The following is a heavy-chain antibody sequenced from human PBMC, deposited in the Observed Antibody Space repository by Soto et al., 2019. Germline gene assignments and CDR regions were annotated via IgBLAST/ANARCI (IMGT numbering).Heavy chain of an antibody. V-gene: IGHV4-39*01. J-gene: IGHJ1*01. Sequence: PSETLSLTCTVSGGSISSSSYYWGWIRQPPGKGLEWIGSIYYSGSTYYNPSLKSRVTISVDTSKNQFSLKLSSVTAADTAVYYCARPLSLRFLYFQHWGQGTLVTVSS. CDR3: ARPLSLRFLYFQH. CDR2: IYYSGST. D-gene: IGHD3-3*01. CDR1: GGSISSSSYY.